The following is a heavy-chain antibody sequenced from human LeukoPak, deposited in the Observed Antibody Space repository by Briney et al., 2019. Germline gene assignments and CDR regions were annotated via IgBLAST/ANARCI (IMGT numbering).Heavy chain of an antibody. CDR2: ISGSGGST. CDR3: AKGTTMIVVVITSYYYYGMDV. V-gene: IGHV3-23*01. J-gene: IGHJ6*02. CDR1: GFTFSSYA. Sequence: GASLRLSCAASGFTFSSYAMSWVRQAPGKGLEWVSAISGSGGSTYYADSVKGRFTISRDNSKNPLYLQMNSLRAEDTAVYYCAKGTTMIVVVITSYYYYGMDVWGQGTTVTVSS. D-gene: IGHD3-22*01.